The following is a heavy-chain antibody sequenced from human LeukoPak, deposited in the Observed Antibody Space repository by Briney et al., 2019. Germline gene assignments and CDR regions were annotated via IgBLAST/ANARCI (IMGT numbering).Heavy chain of an antibody. D-gene: IGHD3-10*01. CDR1: GFTFSSYS. J-gene: IGHJ4*02. Sequence: GGSLRLSCAASGFTFSSYSMNWVRQAPGKGLEWVSSISSSSSYIYYADSVKGRFTISRDNAKNSLYLQMNRLRAEDTAVYYCARGENLWFGEFPDWGQGTLVTVSS. CDR2: ISSSSSYI. CDR3: ARGENLWFGEFPD. V-gene: IGHV3-21*06.